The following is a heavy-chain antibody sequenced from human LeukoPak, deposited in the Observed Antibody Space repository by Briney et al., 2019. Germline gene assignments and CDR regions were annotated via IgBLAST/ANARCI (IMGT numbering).Heavy chain of an antibody. Sequence: GESLKISCKGSGYSVTSYWIGWVRQMPGKGLEWMGIIYPGDSDTRYSPSFQGQVTISADKSISTAYLQWSSLKASDTAMYYCARRYYDFWSGDYYGMDVWGQGTTVTVSS. CDR2: IYPGDSDT. D-gene: IGHD3-3*01. V-gene: IGHV5-51*01. J-gene: IGHJ6*02. CDR3: ARRYYDFWSGDYYGMDV. CDR1: GYSVTSYW.